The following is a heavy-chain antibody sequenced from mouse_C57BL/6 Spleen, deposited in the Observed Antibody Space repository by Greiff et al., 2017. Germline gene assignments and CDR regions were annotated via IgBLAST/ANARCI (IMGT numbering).Heavy chain of an antibody. CDR3: ARGYYGSSYGWYFDV. Sequence: ESGPGLVKPSQSLSLTCSVTGYSITSGYYWNWIRQFPGNKLEWMGYISYDGSNNYNPSLKNRISITRDTSKNQFFLKLNSVTTEDTATYYCARGYYGSSYGWYFDVWGTGTTVTVSS. CDR1: GYSITSGYY. CDR2: ISYDGSN. D-gene: IGHD1-1*01. J-gene: IGHJ1*03. V-gene: IGHV3-6*01.